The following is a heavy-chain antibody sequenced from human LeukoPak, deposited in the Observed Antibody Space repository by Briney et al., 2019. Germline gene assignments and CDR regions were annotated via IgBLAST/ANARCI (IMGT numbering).Heavy chain of an antibody. CDR3: ARDRTLRYSSSVY. CDR2: IKQDGSER. CDR1: GFTFSSYA. V-gene: IGHV3-7*01. Sequence: GGSLRLSCAASGFTFSSYAMSWVRQAPGKGLEWVANIKQDGSERYYVDSVKGRFTISRDNAKNSLYLQMNSLRAEDTAVYYCARDRTLRYSSSVYWGQGTLVTVSS. D-gene: IGHD2-15*01. J-gene: IGHJ4*02.